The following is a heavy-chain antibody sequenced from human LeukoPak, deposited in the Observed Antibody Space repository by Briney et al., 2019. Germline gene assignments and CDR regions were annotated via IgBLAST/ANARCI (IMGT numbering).Heavy chain of an antibody. CDR2: VYWDGDE. V-gene: IGHV2-5*02. CDR1: GFSLPTRGVG. CDR3: AHRPGRGIPAAH. Sequence: ESGPTLVKPTQTLTLTCTFSGFSLPTRGVGVGWIRQPPGKALEWLALVYWDGDERYSPSLRSRLTLTKDTSKNQVVLTMTNMDPVDTATYYCAHRPGRGIPAAHWGQGTLVTVSS. D-gene: IGHD2-21*01. J-gene: IGHJ4*02.